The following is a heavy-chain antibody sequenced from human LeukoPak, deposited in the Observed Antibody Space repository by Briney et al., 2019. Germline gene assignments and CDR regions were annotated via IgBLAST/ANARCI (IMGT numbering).Heavy chain of an antibody. J-gene: IGHJ3*02. D-gene: IGHD6-13*01. V-gene: IGHV3-64*01. Sequence: PGGSLRLSCAASGFTFSSYAMHWVRQAPGKGLEYVSAISSNGGSTYYANSVKGRFTISRDNSKNTLYLQMGSLRAEDMAVYYCAREGGYSSSWPNDAFDIWGQGTMVTVSS. CDR3: AREGGYSSSWPNDAFDI. CDR2: ISSNGGST. CDR1: GFTFSSYA.